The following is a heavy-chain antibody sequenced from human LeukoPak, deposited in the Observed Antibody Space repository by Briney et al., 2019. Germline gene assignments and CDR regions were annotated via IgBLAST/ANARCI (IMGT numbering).Heavy chain of an antibody. CDR1: GFTVSSNH. J-gene: IGHJ4*02. CDR3: ARVSLDYYDSSGYYLGD. V-gene: IGHV3-53*01. CDR2: IYSGGST. Sequence: GGSLRLSCAASGFTVSSNHMSWVRQAPGKGLEWVSVIYSGGSTYYADSVKGRFTISRDNSKNTLYLQMNSLRAEDTAVYYCARVSLDYYDSSGYYLGDWGQGTLVTVSS. D-gene: IGHD3-22*01.